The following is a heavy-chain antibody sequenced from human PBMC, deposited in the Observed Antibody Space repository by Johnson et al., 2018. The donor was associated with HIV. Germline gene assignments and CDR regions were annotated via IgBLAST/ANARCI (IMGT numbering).Heavy chain of an antibody. V-gene: IGHV3-30*04. CDR2: ISYDGSNK. Sequence: QEKLVESGGGVVQPGRSLRLSCAASGFTFSSYAMHWVRQAPGKGLEWVAVISYDGSNKYYADSVKGRFTISRDNSENTLYLQMNSLRPEDTAVYYCARARIGSGGGFDIWGQGTMVTVSS. J-gene: IGHJ3*02. CDR1: GFTFSSYA. CDR3: ARARIGSGGGFDI. D-gene: IGHD2-15*01.